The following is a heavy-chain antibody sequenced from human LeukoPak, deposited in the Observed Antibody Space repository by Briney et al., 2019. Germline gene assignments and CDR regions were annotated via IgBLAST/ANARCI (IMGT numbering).Heavy chain of an antibody. CDR2: IYYSGST. D-gene: IGHD3-3*01. CDR1: GGXVSSGSYY. Sequence: SETLSLTCTVSGGXVSSGSYYWSWIRQPPGKGLEWIGYIYYSGSTNYNPSLKSRVTISVDTSKNQFSLKLSSVTAADTAVYYCARAVEYYDFWSGYYTAWGMDVWGQGTTVTVSS. V-gene: IGHV4-61*01. CDR3: ARAVEYYDFWSGYYTAWGMDV. J-gene: IGHJ6*02.